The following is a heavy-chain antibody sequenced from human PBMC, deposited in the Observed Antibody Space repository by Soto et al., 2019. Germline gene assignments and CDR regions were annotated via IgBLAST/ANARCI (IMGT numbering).Heavy chain of an antibody. CDR2: IYWDDDK. J-gene: IGHJ4*02. CDR1: GISLSTSGVG. Sequence: QITLKESGPTLVKPTQTLTLTCTFSGISLSTSGVGVGWIRQPPGKALEWLARIYWDDDKLYSPFLNSRLTITKDTSKNQVVLKMTNMDPVDTATYYCAHRLKQGDSSGYYEGQYYFDYWGQGTLVTVSS. CDR3: AHRLKQGDSSGYYEGQYYFDY. V-gene: IGHV2-5*02. D-gene: IGHD3-22*01.